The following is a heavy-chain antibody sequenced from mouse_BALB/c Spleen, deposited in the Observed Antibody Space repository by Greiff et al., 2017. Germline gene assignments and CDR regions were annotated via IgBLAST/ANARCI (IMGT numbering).Heavy chain of an antibody. CDR3: ARGYSYAMDY. J-gene: IGHJ4*01. V-gene: IGHV14-3*02. Sequence: EVQLQESGAELVKPGASVKLSCTASGFNIKDTYMHWVKQRPEQGLEWIGRIDPANGNTKYDPKFQGKATITADTSSNTAYLQLSSLTSEDTAVYYCARGYSYAMDYWGQGTSVTVSS. CDR2: IDPANGNT. CDR1: GFNIKDTY. D-gene: IGHD2-3*01.